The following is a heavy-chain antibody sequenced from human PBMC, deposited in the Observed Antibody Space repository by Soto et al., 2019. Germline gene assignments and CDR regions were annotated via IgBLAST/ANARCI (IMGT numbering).Heavy chain of an antibody. V-gene: IGHV3-9*01. J-gene: IGHJ6*03. CDR3: AKDPAARELNYMDV. Sequence: GGSLRLSCAASGFTFDDYAMHWVRQAPGKGLEWVSGISWNSGSIGYADSVKGRFTISRDNAKNSLYLQMNSLRAEDTALYYCAKDPAARELNYMDVWGKGTTVTVSS. CDR1: GFTFDDYA. CDR2: ISWNSGSI. D-gene: IGHD3-10*01.